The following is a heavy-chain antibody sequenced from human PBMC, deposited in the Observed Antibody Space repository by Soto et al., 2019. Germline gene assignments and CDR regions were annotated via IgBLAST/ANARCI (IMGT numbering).Heavy chain of an antibody. V-gene: IGHV4-31*03. J-gene: IGHJ4*02. CDR3: ARDPMVRGVRPR. Sequence: QVQLQESGPGLVKPSQTLSLTCTVSGGSISSGGYFWTWIRQHPGKGLEWIGYISYSGSTYYNPSHKSRATIPVDTSTNQCALKLSSVTAAHTAVYYCARDPMVRGVRPRWGQGNLVTVSS. D-gene: IGHD3-10*01. CDR1: GGSISSGGYF. CDR2: ISYSGST.